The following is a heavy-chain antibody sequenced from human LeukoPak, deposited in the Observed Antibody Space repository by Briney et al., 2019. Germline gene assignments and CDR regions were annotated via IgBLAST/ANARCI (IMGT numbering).Heavy chain of an antibody. V-gene: IGHV3-73*01. D-gene: IGHD5-12*01. CDR3: ARTAYSDYSLGF. CDR2: VRSKADYYAT. CDR1: GFTVRGSS. Sequence: GGSLRLSCAASGFTVRGSSLHWVRQASGKGLEWVGRVRSKADYYATAYSASVQGRFTVSRDDSTNTAYLQMNSLKPEDTAVYYCARTAYSDYSLGFWGQGTLVTVSS. J-gene: IGHJ4*02.